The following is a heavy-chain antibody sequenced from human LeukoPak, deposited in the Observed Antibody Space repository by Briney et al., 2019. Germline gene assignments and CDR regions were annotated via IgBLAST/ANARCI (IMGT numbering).Heavy chain of an antibody. J-gene: IGHJ5*02. V-gene: IGHV3-23*01. D-gene: IGHD1-26*01. CDR3: VRGSPLGATTNWLDP. CDR1: GFSFSNYA. Sequence: PGGSLRLSCAASGFSFSNYAMSWVRQAPGKGLEWVVGISAGGSSTYYADSVKGRFTVSRDDSKGTLFLQMNSLRAEDTAMYYCVRGSPLGATTNWLDPWGQGTLVTVSS. CDR2: ISAGGSST.